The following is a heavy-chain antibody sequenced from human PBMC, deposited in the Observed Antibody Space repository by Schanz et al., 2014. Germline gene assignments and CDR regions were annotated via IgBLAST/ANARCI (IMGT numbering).Heavy chain of an antibody. V-gene: IGHV3-21*01. CDR1: GFNLRRYS. CDR2: TSHDGSFT. J-gene: IGHJ4*02. Sequence: QLVESGGGLVKPWGSLRLSCATSGFNLRRYSMNWVRQAPGGGLEWVSRTSHDGSFTTFADSVKGRFTVSRDDAKNSLYLQMNSLRVEDTAVYYCAREGDSGWHFDYWGQGTLVTVSS. CDR3: AREGDSGWHFDY. D-gene: IGHD6-19*01.